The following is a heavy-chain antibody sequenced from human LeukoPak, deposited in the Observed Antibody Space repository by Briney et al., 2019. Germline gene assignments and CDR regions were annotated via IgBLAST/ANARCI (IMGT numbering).Heavy chain of an antibody. J-gene: IGHJ4*02. V-gene: IGHV3-48*01. D-gene: IGHD3-3*01. CDR1: GFTFSSYT. Sequence: PGGSLRLSCAAPGFTFSSYTMNWVRQAPGKGLEWFSYISSSSSTIYYADSVKGRFTISRDNAKNSLYLQMNGLRAEDTAVYYCARDLSGYHTVFDYWGQGTLVTVSS. CDR2: ISSSSSTI. CDR3: ARDLSGYHTVFDY.